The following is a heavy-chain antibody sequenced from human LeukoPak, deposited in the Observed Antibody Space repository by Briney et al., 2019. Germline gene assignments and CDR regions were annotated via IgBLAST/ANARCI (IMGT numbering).Heavy chain of an antibody. D-gene: IGHD3-3*01. CDR3: ARGAIFGDY. Sequence: GGSLRLSCAASTFTFSSYWMSWVRQAPGKGLEWVANIKQDGSEEYYVDSVKGRFTISRDNAKNSLYLQMNSLRAEDTAVYYCARGAIFGDYWDQGTLVTVSS. CDR1: TFTFSSYW. CDR2: IKQDGSEE. J-gene: IGHJ4*02. V-gene: IGHV3-7*01.